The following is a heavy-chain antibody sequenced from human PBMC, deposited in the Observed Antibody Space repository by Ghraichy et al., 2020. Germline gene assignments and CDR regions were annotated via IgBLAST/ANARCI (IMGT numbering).Heavy chain of an antibody. V-gene: IGHV4-34*01. CDR3: ARTYRILGGVGYFQH. CDR1: GGSFSGYY. CDR2: INHSGST. D-gene: IGHD3-3*02. J-gene: IGHJ1*01. Sequence: SETLSLTCAVYGGSFSGYYWSWIRQPPGKGLEWIGEINHSGSTNYNPSLKSRVTISVDTSKNQFSLKLSFVTAADTAVYYCARTYRILGGVGYFQHWGQGTLVTVSS.